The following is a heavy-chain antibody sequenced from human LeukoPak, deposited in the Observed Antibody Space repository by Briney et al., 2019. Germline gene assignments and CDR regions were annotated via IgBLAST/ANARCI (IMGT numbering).Heavy chain of an antibody. D-gene: IGHD4-23*01. V-gene: IGHV1-69*05. CDR2: IIPIFGTA. CDR3: ARDKGGGYGGYFDY. Sequence: SVKVSCKASGGTFSSYAISWVRQAPGQGLEWMGGIIPIFGTANYAQKFQGRVTITTDESTSTAYMELRRLRSEDTAVYYCARDKGGGYGGYFDYWGQGTLVTVSS. J-gene: IGHJ4*02. CDR1: GGTFSSYA.